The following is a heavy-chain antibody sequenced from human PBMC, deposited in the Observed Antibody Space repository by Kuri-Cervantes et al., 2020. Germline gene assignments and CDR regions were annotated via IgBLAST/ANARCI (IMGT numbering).Heavy chain of an antibody. CDR1: GFTFSSYA. D-gene: IGHD3-22*01. V-gene: IGHV3-13*01. J-gene: IGHJ2*01. Sequence: GGSLRLSCAASGFTFSSYAMHWVRQATGKGLEWVSAIGAGGDTYYPGSVKGRFTISRDNAKNSLYLQMNSLRAGDTAVYYCARELSDYDSYGWYLDLWGRGTLVTVSS. CDR3: ARELSDYDSYGWYLDL. CDR2: IGAGGDT.